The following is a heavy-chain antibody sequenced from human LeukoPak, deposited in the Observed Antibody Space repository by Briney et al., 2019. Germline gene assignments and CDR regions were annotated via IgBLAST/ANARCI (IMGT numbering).Heavy chain of an antibody. D-gene: IGHD5-12*01. CDR2: INGRGGSR. J-gene: IGHJ6*03. CDR1: GFTFSSYA. CDR3: AKDGGSWLRLLGHYYYYMDV. V-gene: IGHV3-23*01. Sequence: GGSLRLSCAASGFTFSSYAMSGGRQAPGKGVGWVSAINGRGGSRYYADSVKGRFTISRDNSKNTLYLQINSLRAEDTAVYYCAKDGGSWLRLLGHYYYYMDVWGKGTTVTVSS.